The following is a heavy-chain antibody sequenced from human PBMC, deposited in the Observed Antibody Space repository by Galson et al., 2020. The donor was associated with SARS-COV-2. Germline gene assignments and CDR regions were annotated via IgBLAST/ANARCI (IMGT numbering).Heavy chain of an antibody. Sequence: GESLKISCKGSGYSFSRYWIGWVRQMPGKGLEWMGIIYPGDSDTIYSPSFQGQVTISADKSITTAYLQWSSLKASDTAMYYCGILLYSGYVRDYYYYGMDVWGQGTTVTVSS. V-gene: IGHV5-51*01. J-gene: IGHJ6*02. D-gene: IGHD5-12*01. CDR3: GILLYSGYVRDYYYYGMDV. CDR2: IYPGDSDT. CDR1: GYSFSRYW.